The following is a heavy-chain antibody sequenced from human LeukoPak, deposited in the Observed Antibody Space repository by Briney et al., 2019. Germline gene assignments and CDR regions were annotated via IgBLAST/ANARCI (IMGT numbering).Heavy chain of an antibody. CDR3: ARARPGVAMAYYFDY. J-gene: IGHJ4*02. CDR2: IYYSGST. Sequence: SETLSLTCTVSGGSISSSSYYWGWIRQPPGKGLEWIGSIYYSGSTYYNPSLKSRVTISVDTSKNQFSLKLSSVTPADTVVYYCARARPGVAMAYYFDYWGQGILVTVSS. V-gene: IGHV4-39*07. CDR1: GGSISSSSYY. D-gene: IGHD5-18*01.